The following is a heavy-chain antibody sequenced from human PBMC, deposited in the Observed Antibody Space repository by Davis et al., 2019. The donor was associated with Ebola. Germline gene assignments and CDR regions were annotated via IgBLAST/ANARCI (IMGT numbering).Heavy chain of an antibody. Sequence: PGGSLRLSCSASGFTFSSYAMHWVRQAPGKGLEYVSAISSNGGSTYYADSVKGRSTISRDNSKNTLYLQMSSLRAEDTAVYYCVKAPGYSYGYVYFDLWGRGTLVTVSS. J-gene: IGHJ2*01. V-gene: IGHV3-64D*08. CDR3: VKAPGYSYGYVYFDL. CDR1: GFTFSSYA. D-gene: IGHD5-18*01. CDR2: ISSNGGST.